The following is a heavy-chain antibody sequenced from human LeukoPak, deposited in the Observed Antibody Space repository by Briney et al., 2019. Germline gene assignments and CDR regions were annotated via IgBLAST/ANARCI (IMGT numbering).Heavy chain of an antibody. CDR3: ARENLAARPLGY. J-gene: IGHJ4*02. CDR1: GYTFTSYG. V-gene: IGHV1-18*01. D-gene: IGHD6-6*01. CDR2: ISAYNGNT. Sequence: ASVTVSCTASGYTFTSYGISWVRQAPGQGLEWMGWISAYNGNTNYAQKLQGRVTMTTDTSTSTAYMELRSLRSDDTAVYYCARENLAARPLGYWGQGTLVTVSS.